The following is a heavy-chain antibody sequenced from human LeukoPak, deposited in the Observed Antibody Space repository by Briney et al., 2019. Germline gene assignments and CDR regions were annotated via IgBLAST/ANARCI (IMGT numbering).Heavy chain of an antibody. J-gene: IGHJ4*02. Sequence: PSETLSLTCAVYGGSFSGYYWSWLRQPPGKGLEWIGVINHSVSTNYNPSLKSRVTISVDTSKNQFSLKLSSVTAADTAVYYCAREYGSGSYYRKYYFDYWGQGTLVTVSS. CDR1: GGSFSGYY. V-gene: IGHV4-34*01. D-gene: IGHD3-10*01. CDR3: AREYGSGSYYRKYYFDY. CDR2: INHSVST.